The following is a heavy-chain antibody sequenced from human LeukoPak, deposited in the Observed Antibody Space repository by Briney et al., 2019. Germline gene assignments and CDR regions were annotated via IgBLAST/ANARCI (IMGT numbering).Heavy chain of an antibody. CDR1: GGSISSSSYY. V-gene: IGHV3-11*04. J-gene: IGHJ4*02. CDR2: ISSSDSTI. D-gene: IGHD3-22*01. Sequence: LSLTCTVSGGSISSSSYYWGWIRQPPGKGLEWVSYISSSDSTIYYAESVKGRFTISRDNAKNSLYLQMNSLRAEDTAVYYCARVLHRRNYDSSVYYGYWGQGTLVTVSS. CDR3: ARVLHRRNYDSSVYYGY.